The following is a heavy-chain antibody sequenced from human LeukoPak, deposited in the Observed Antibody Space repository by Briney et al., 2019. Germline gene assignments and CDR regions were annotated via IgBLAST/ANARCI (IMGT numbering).Heavy chain of an antibody. V-gene: IGHV3-21*01. CDR3: ARGYSSGPDY. Sequence: PGGSLRLSCAASGFTFSSYSVNWVRQAPGKGLEWVSSISSGGSNIHYADSVKGRFTISRDNAENSLYLQMTSLRAEDTAMYYCARGYSSGPDYWGQGALVTVSS. CDR2: ISSGGSNI. D-gene: IGHD6-19*01. CDR1: GFTFSSYS. J-gene: IGHJ4*02.